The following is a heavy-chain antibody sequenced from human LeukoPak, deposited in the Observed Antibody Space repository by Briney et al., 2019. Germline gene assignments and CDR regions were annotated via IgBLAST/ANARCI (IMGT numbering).Heavy chain of an antibody. J-gene: IGHJ4*02. CDR2: ISGSGGST. CDR3: AKELAPLYDFWSGYYTIDY. CDR1: GFTFSSYA. V-gene: IGHV3-23*01. Sequence: GGSLRLSCAASGFTFSSYAMSWVRQAPGKGLEWVSAISGSGGSTYYADSVKGRFTISRDNSKNTLYLQMNSLRAEDTAVYYCAKELAPLYDFWSGYYTIDYWGQGTLVTVSS. D-gene: IGHD3-3*01.